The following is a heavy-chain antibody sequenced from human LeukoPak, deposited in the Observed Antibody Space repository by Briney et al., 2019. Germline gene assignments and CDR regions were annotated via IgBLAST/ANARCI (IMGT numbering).Heavy chain of an antibody. D-gene: IGHD6-19*01. V-gene: IGHV3-33*01. CDR2: IWYDGSNK. Sequence: GRSLRLSCAASGFTFSSYGMHWVRQAPGTGLEWVAVIWYDGSNKYYADSVKGRFTISRDNSKNTLYLQMNSLRAEATAAYYCASAGYSSGWYQGEYFQHWGQGTLVTVSS. CDR1: GFTFSSYG. J-gene: IGHJ1*01. CDR3: ASAGYSSGWYQGEYFQH.